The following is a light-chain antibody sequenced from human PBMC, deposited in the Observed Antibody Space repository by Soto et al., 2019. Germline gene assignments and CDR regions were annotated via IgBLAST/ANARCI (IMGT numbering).Light chain of an antibody. V-gene: IGKV3-15*01. J-gene: IGKJ1*01. Sequence: EIVMTQSPATLSVSPGERATLSCRASQSVSSNLAWYQQTPGQAPRLLIYGASTRATGIPVRFSGSGSGTEFTLTISRLEPEDFAVYYCQQYGTSPRTFGQGTKVDIK. CDR3: QQYGTSPRT. CDR2: GAS. CDR1: QSVSSN.